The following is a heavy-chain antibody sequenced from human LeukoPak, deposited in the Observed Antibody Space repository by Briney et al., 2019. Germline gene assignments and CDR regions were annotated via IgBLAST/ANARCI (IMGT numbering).Heavy chain of an antibody. Sequence: PERSLRLSCGAPGFSFSDYAMHWVRQAPAKGLEWVAVISYDGTNKHYADSVKGRFTISRDNSKNTLYLQMNSLRAEDTAVYYCARDKQWLYCFDQWGQGTPVTVSS. V-gene: IGHV3-30-3*01. D-gene: IGHD6-19*01. CDR1: GFSFSDYA. J-gene: IGHJ4*02. CDR2: ISYDGTNK. CDR3: ARDKQWLYCFDQ.